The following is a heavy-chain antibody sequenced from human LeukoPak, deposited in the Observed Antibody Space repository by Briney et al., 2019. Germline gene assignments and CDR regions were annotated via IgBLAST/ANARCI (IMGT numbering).Heavy chain of an antibody. J-gene: IGHJ4*02. CDR1: GLTFSSYW. V-gene: IGHV3-7*01. CDR3: ARRTGSYFDSTGYPDY. D-gene: IGHD3-22*01. Sequence: GGSLRLSCAASGLTFSSYWMSWVRQAPGKGLEWVANIRQDGSERYYVDSVKGRFTISRDNAKNSLYLQMNSLGAEDTAVYYCARRTGSYFDSTGYPDYWGQGTLVTVSS. CDR2: IRQDGSER.